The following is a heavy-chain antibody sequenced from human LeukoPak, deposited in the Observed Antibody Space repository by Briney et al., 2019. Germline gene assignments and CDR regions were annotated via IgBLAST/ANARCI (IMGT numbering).Heavy chain of an antibody. V-gene: IGHV3-23*01. Sequence: GSLRLSCAASGFTFSSYSMNWVRQAPGKGLEWVSGIPFSGGSTYYSDSVKGRFTISRDNSKNTLYLEMSSLRAEDTAEYYCAKSRCSTSCYGGDVWGQGTTVTVS. CDR3: AKSRCSTSCYGGDV. D-gene: IGHD2-2*01. CDR1: GFTFSSYS. CDR2: IPFSGGST. J-gene: IGHJ6*02.